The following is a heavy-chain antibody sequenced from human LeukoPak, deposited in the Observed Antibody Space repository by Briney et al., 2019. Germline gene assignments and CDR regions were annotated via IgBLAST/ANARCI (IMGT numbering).Heavy chain of an antibody. CDR1: GGSISSYY. J-gene: IGHJ2*01. V-gene: IGHV4-59*01. Sequence: PSETLSLTCTVSGGSISSYYWSWIRQPPGKGLEWIGYIYYSRSTNYNPSLKSRVTISVDTSKNQFSLKLSSVTAADTAVYYCARAPPVVVVAATPTSYWYFDLWGRGTLVTVSS. CDR3: ARAPPVVVVAATPTSYWYFDL. D-gene: IGHD2-15*01. CDR2: IYYSRST.